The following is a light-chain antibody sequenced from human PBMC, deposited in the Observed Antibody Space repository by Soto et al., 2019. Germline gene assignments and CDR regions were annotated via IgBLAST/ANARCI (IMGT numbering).Light chain of an antibody. CDR1: SSNIGGNS. V-gene: IGLV1-51*01. CDR2: DDN. CDR3: GSWDSRLSDYV. J-gene: IGLJ1*01. Sequence: QSVLTQPPSVSAAPGQKVTISCSGSSSNIGGNSVSWYQQLPGTAPKLLIYDDNKRPSGIPDRFSGSKSGKSATLGITGFQTGDEADYYCGSWDSRLSDYVFGNVTKVTV.